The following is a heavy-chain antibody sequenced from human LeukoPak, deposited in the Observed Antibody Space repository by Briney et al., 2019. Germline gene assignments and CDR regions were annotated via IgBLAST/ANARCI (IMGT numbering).Heavy chain of an antibody. CDR3: ARDVYYSLDP. CDR1: GFTFSSYW. V-gene: IGHV3-7*03. CDR2: INHNGNVN. D-gene: IGHD3-22*01. J-gene: IGHJ5*02. Sequence: PGGSLRLSCAASGFTFSSYWMNWARQAPGKGLEWVASINHNGNVNYYVDSVKGRFTISRDNAKNSLYLQMSNLRAEDTAVYFCARDVYYSLDPWGQGTQVTVSS.